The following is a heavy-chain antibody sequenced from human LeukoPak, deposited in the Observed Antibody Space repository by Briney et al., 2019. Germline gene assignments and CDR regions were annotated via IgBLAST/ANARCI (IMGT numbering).Heavy chain of an antibody. CDR1: GGSISSSNW. D-gene: IGHD1-26*01. CDR2: IYHSGST. CDR3: ARDLRRVGATKYFDS. J-gene: IGHJ4*02. Sequence: SETLSLTCVVSGGSISSSNWRSWVRQPPGKGLEWIGEIYHSGSTNYNPSLESRVSISLDKSKNQFSLRVTSVTAADTAVYYCARDLRRVGATKYFDSWGQGTLVTVSS. V-gene: IGHV4-4*02.